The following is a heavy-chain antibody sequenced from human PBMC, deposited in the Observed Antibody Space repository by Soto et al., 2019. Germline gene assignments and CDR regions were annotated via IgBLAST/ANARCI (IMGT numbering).Heavy chain of an antibody. D-gene: IGHD2-2*02. CDR1: GGSISSSSYY. CDR2: IYYSGST. V-gene: IGHV4-39*01. J-gene: IGHJ4*02. CDR3: ARLYTRKHDFDY. Sequence: QLQLQESGPGLVKPSETLSLTCTVSGGSISSSSYYWGWIRQPPGKGLEWIGSIYYSGSTYYNPSLKSRVTISVDTSKNQFSLKLSSVTAADTAVYYCARLYTRKHDFDYWGQGTLVTVSS.